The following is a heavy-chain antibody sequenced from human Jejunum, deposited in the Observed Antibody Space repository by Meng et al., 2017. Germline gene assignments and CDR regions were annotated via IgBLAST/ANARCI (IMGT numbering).Heavy chain of an antibody. CDR2: ISHDERDK. CDR3: ARDPGVRYYYFDH. V-gene: IGHV3-30*04. Sequence: QVQLVESGGGVVQPGRSLRLSCAASGFIFSSYTMHWVRQAPGKGLEWVAVISHDERDKYYADSVKGRFTISRDISKNTLSLQMNSLTAEDTALYYCARDPGVRYYYFDHWGQGALVTVSS. CDR1: GFIFSSYT. D-gene: IGHD2-15*01. J-gene: IGHJ4*02.